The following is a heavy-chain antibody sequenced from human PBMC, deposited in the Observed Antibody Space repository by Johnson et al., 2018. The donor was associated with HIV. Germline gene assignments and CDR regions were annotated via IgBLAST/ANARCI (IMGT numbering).Heavy chain of an antibody. CDR3: VRKDSSGYYADAFDI. D-gene: IGHD3-22*01. V-gene: IGHV3-52*01. Sequence: VQLVESGGGVVQPGGSLRLSCAASGFTFSSSWMHWVCQAPEKGLEWVADIQCDGREKYYVDSVKGRLTISRDNAKNSLYLQVNSLRAEDMTVYYCVRKDSSGYYADAFDIWGQGTMVTVSS. CDR2: IQCDGREK. CDR1: GFTFSSSW. J-gene: IGHJ3*02.